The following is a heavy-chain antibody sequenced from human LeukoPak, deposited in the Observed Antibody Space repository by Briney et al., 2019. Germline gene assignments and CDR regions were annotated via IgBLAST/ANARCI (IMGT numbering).Heavy chain of an antibody. CDR1: GDSFSSDSYY. CDR3: ARDVYCINGVCYSAFDI. V-gene: IGHV4-61*01. CDR2: IYYSVTT. Sequence: PSETLSLTCTVSGDSFSSDSYYWSWIRQPPGKGLEWIGYIYYSVTTNYNPSLKSRVTISIDTSKNQFSLRLSSVTAADTAVYYCARDVYCINGVCYSAFDIWGQGTMVSVSS. D-gene: IGHD2-8*01. J-gene: IGHJ3*02.